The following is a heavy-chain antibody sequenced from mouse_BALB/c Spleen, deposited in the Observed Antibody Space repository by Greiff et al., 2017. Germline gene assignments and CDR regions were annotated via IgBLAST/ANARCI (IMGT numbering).Heavy chain of an antibody. CDR2: ISSGGSYT. J-gene: IGHJ3*01. Sequence: EVQVVESGGDLVKPGGSLKLSCAASGFTFSSYGMSWVRQTPDKRLEWVVTISSGGSYTYYPDSVKGRFTISRDNAKNTLYLQMSSLKSEDTAMYYCARHTDDYEFAYWGQGTLVTVSA. CDR3: ARHTDDYEFAY. D-gene: IGHD2-4*01. V-gene: IGHV5-6*01. CDR1: GFTFSSYG.